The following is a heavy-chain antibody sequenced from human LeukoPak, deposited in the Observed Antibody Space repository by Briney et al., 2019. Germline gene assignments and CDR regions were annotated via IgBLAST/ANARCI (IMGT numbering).Heavy chain of an antibody. CDR3: ARAGGSSGWYRNWYFDY. D-gene: IGHD6-19*01. V-gene: IGHV4-59*07. J-gene: IGHJ4*02. Sequence: PSDTLSLTCTVSGGSISSYYWSWIRQPPGKGLEWIGYIYYSGSTNYNPSLKSRVTISVDTSKNQFSLKLSSVTAADTAVYYCARAGGSSGWYRNWYFDYWGQGTLVTVSS. CDR1: GGSISSYY. CDR2: IYYSGST.